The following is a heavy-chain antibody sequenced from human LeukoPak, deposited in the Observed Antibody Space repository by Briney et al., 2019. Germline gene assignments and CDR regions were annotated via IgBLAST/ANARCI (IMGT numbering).Heavy chain of an antibody. CDR2: IYTTGTT. CDR1: GGSISSYY. Sequence: PSETLSLTCTVSGGSISSYYWSWVRQPAGKGLEWIGRIYTTGTTNYNPSLKSRVTISVDKSKNQFSLKLSSVTAADTAVYYCARDAVAGVGQNYFDYWGQGTLVTVSS. D-gene: IGHD6-19*01. CDR3: ARDAVAGVGQNYFDY. J-gene: IGHJ4*02. V-gene: IGHV4-4*07.